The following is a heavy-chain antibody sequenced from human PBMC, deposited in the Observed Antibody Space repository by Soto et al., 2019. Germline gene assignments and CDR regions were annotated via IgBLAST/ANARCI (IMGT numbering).Heavy chain of an antibody. CDR1: GGSISSGGYY. D-gene: IGHD2-15*01. J-gene: IGHJ6*02. CDR2: IYHSGNT. Sequence: SETLSLTCTVSGGSISSGGYYWSWIRQHPGKGLEWIGYIYHSGNTYYNPSLKSRVTISVDTSENHFSLKLSSVTAADTAVYYCASLPKLHYHGIDVWGQGTTVTVSS. CDR3: ASLPKLHYHGIDV. V-gene: IGHV4-31*03.